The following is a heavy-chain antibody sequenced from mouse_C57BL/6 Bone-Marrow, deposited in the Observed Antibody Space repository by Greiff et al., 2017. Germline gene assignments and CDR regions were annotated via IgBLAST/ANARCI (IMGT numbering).Heavy chain of an antibody. V-gene: IGHV14-4*01. J-gene: IGHJ3*01. D-gene: IGHD1-1*02. CDR1: GFNIKDDY. Sequence: VQLQQSGAELVRPGASVKLSCTASGFNIKDDYMHWVKQRPEQGLEWIGWIDPENGATEYASTFQGKATITADTSSNTAYLLLSSRTSEDTAVYYCTTWWFPWFAYWGQGTLVTVSA. CDR3: TTWWFPWFAY. CDR2: IDPENGAT.